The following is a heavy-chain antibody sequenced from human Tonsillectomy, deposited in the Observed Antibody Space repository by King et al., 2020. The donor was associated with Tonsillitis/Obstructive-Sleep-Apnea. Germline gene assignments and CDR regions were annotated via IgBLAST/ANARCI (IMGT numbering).Heavy chain of an antibody. CDR3: ARDPELYQWLAPWFDP. CDR2: ISYDGSNK. V-gene: IGHV3-30*04. CDR1: GFIFSNYT. D-gene: IGHD6-19*01. Sequence: VQLVESGGGVDQPGRSMRLSCAASGFIFSNYTMHWVRQAPGKGLDWVAVISYDGSNKYYADSVKGRFTISRDNSKNTLYLQMHFLRTEDSAVFYCARDPELYQWLAPWFDPWGQGTLVTVSS. J-gene: IGHJ5*02.